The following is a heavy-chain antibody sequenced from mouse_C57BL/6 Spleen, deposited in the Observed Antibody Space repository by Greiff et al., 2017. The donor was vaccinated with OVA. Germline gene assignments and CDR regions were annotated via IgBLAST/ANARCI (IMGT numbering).Heavy chain of an antibody. D-gene: IGHD4-1*01. Sequence: QVQLQQPGAELVRPGSSVKLSCKSSGYTFTSYWMHWVKQRPIQGLEWIGNIDPSDSETHYNQKFKDKATLTVDKSSSTAYMKLSSLTSEDSAVCYCARLPLGAMDYWGQGTSVTVSS. V-gene: IGHV1-52*01. J-gene: IGHJ4*01. CDR1: GYTFTSYW. CDR2: IDPSDSET. CDR3: ARLPLGAMDY.